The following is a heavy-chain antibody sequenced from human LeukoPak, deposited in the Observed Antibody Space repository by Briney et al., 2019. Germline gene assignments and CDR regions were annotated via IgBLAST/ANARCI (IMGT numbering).Heavy chain of an antibody. CDR2: IYTSGST. D-gene: IGHD6-13*01. CDR1: GGSISSYY. J-gene: IGHJ5*02. CDR3: ASLPLGLYWFDP. Sequence: PSETLSLTCTVSGGSISSYYWSWIRQPPGKGLEWIGYIYTSGSTNYNPSLKSRVTMSVDTSKNQFSLKLSSVTAADTAVYYCASLPLGLYWFDPWGQGTLVTVSS. V-gene: IGHV4-4*09.